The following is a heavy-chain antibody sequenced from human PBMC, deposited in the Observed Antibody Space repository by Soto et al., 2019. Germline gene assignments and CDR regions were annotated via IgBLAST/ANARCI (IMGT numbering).Heavy chain of an antibody. Sequence: PSENKCLTYAVDDGNFIGYCWRWIRQHPGKGLEWIVEINHSGSTNYNPSLKSRVTISVDTSKNQFSLKLSSVTAADTPVYYCARRRNYYRSGSYRRWFDTRAHGTPVT. CDR3: ARRRNYYRSGSYRRWFDT. CDR1: DGNFIGYC. D-gene: IGHD3-10*01. V-gene: IGHV4-34*01. J-gene: IGHJ5*01. CDR2: INHSGST.